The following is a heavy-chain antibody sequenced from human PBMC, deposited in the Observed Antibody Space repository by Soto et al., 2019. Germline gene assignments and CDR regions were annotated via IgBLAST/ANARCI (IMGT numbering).Heavy chain of an antibody. CDR2: ISAYNGNT. CDR3: ARDLSSYYYDSSGVSYFDY. CDR1: GYTFTSYG. J-gene: IGHJ4*02. Sequence: VKVSCKASGYTFTSYGISWVRQTPGQGLEWMGWISAYNGNTNYAQKLQGRVTMTTDTSTSTAYMELRSLRSDDTAVYYCARDLSSYYYDSSGVSYFDYWGQGTLVTVSS. V-gene: IGHV1-18*04. D-gene: IGHD3-22*01.